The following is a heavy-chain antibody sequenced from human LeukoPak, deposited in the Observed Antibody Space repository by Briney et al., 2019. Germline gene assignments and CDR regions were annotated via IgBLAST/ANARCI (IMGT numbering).Heavy chain of an antibody. CDR2: INPNSGGT. D-gene: IGHD3-10*01. V-gene: IGHV1-2*02. J-gene: IGHJ5*02. Sequence: ASVKVSCKASGYTFTGYYIHWVRQAPGQGLEWMGWINPNSGGTNYAQKFQGRATMTWDTSISTAYMELSRLRSDDTAVYYCARESDYYALGSPVFDPWGQGTLVTVSS. CDR1: GYTFTGYY. CDR3: ARESDYYALGSPVFDP.